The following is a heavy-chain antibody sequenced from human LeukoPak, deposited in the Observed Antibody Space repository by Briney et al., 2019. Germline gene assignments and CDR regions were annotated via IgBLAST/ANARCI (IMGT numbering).Heavy chain of an antibody. CDR2: INHSGST. Sequence: SETLSLTCAVYGGSFSGYYWSWIRQPPGKGLEWIGEINHSGSTNYNPSLKSRVTISVDTSKNQFSLKLSSVTAADTAVYYCARQDCTSTSCYLDYWGQGTLVTVSS. J-gene: IGHJ4*02. CDR1: GGSFSGYY. V-gene: IGHV4-34*01. CDR3: ARQDCTSTSCYLDY. D-gene: IGHD2-2*01.